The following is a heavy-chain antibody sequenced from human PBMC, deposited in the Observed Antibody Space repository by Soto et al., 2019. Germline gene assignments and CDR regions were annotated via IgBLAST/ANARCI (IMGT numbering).Heavy chain of an antibody. V-gene: IGHV3-21*01. CDR3: ASEENAWNIAYGLEV. CDR1: VVTFSIYS. D-gene: IGHD1-1*01. Sequence: GMSXRLSGASFVVTFSIYSIRWLGQAPGKGLEWVSSIDRRSDIYYADSVKGRFTISRDNAKNSVSLQMNSLRAEDTAVYYCASEENAWNIAYGLEVWGQGTTVTVSS. CDR2: IDRRSDI. J-gene: IGHJ6*02.